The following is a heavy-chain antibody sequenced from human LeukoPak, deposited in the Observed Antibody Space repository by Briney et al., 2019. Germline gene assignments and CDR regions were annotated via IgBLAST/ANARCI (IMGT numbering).Heavy chain of an antibody. Sequence: ASVKVSCKASGGTFSSYAISWVRQAPGQGLEWMGGIIPIFGTANYAQKFQGRVTITADKSTSTAHMELSSLRSEDTAVYYCARDQSGPFDYWGQGTLVTVSS. D-gene: IGHD1-26*01. V-gene: IGHV1-69*06. CDR3: ARDQSGPFDY. CDR2: IIPIFGTA. CDR1: GGTFSSYA. J-gene: IGHJ4*02.